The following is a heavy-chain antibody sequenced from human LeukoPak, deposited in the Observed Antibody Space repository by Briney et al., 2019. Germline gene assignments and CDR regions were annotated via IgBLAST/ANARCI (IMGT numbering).Heavy chain of an antibody. CDR1: GFTFSSYA. CDR2: ISYDGSNK. D-gene: IGHD2-2*01. V-gene: IGHV3-30-3*01. J-gene: IGHJ4*02. CDR3: ARGLGVPAAIFSDFDY. Sequence: GRSLRLSCAASGFTFSSYAIHWVRQAPGMGLEWVAVISYDGSNKYCADSVKGRFTISRDNSKNTLYLQMSSLRAEDTAVYYCARGLGVPAAIFSDFDYWGQGTLVTVSS.